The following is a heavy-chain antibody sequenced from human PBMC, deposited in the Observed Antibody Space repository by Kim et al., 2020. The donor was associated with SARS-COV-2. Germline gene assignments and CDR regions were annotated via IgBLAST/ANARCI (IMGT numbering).Heavy chain of an antibody. CDR3: AKSGRXSYRDYFDY. V-gene: IGHV3-23*01. J-gene: IGHJ4*02. D-gene: IGHD3-16*02. CDR2: ISGSGGST. CDR1: GFTFSSYA. Sequence: GGSLRLSCAASGFTFSSYAMSWVRQAPGKGLEWVSTISGSGGSTYYADSVKGRFTXSXDNSKNTLXXXMNSLRGEDTAVYXCAKSGRXSYRDYFDYWGQGTXVTVSS.